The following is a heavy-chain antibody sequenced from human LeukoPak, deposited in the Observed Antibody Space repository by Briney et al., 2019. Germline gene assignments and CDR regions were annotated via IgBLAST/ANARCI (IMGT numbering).Heavy chain of an antibody. CDR1: GYTFTGYY. CDR3: ARDLAEQWLVTGGYYFDY. V-gene: IGHV1-2*02. CDR2: INPNSGGT. Sequence: ASVKVSSKASGYTFTGYYMHWVRQAPGQGLEWMGWINPNSGGTNYAQKFQGRVTMTRDTSISTAYMELSRLRSDDTAVYYCARDLAEQWLVTGGYYFDYWGQGTLVTVSS. J-gene: IGHJ4*02. D-gene: IGHD6-19*01.